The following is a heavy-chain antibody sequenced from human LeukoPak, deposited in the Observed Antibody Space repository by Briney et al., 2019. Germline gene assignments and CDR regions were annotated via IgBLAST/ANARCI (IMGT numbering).Heavy chain of an antibody. Sequence: PGGSLRLSCAASGFTFSSYAMSWVRQAPGKGLEWVSAISGSGGSTYYADSVKGRFTISRDNSKNTLYLQMNSLRAEDTAVYYCAKTNYDILIGYQDDAFDIWGQGTMVTVSS. CDR1: GFTFSSYA. CDR3: AKTNYDILIGYQDDAFDI. J-gene: IGHJ3*02. CDR2: ISGSGGST. D-gene: IGHD3-9*01. V-gene: IGHV3-23*01.